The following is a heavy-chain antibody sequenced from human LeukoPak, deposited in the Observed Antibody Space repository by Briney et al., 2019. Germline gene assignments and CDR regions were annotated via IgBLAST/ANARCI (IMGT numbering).Heavy chain of an antibody. CDR1: GFTFSNAW. D-gene: IGHD3-22*01. Sequence: GGSLRLSCAVSGFTFSNAWMSWVRQAPGKGLEWVSVIYSGGSTYYADSVKGRFTISRDDSKNTLYLQMNSLRAEDTAVYYCARGRGVVVIAYFDYWGQGTLVTVSS. J-gene: IGHJ4*02. CDR2: IYSGGST. V-gene: IGHV3-53*01. CDR3: ARGRGVVVIAYFDY.